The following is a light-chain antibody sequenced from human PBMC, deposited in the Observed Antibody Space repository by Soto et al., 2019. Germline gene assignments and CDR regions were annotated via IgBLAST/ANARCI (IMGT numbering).Light chain of an antibody. Sequence: DIQMTQSPSTLSASVGDRVTITCRASQSISSWLAWYQQKPGKAPKLLIYDASSLVSGVQSRFSGSGSGTEFTLTISSLQPDDFATYYCQQYNSYSYTFGQGTKLEIK. CDR3: QQYNSYSYT. CDR2: DAS. J-gene: IGKJ2*01. CDR1: QSISSW. V-gene: IGKV1-5*01.